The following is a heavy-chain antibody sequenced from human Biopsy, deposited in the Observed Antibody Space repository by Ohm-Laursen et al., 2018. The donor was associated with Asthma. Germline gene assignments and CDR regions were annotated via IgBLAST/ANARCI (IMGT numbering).Heavy chain of an antibody. CDR1: GFSFGSYG. J-gene: IGHJ6*02. V-gene: IGHV3-33*08. D-gene: IGHD6-6*01. Sequence: SLRLSCAASGFSFGSYGMHWVRQAPGKGLEWVSFIWYDGRKKTYADSVKGRFTISRDNFKNTLYLQMNSLRAEDPAVYYCVRKIAARGGMGVWGQGTTVTVSS. CDR3: VRKIAARGGMGV. CDR2: IWYDGRKK.